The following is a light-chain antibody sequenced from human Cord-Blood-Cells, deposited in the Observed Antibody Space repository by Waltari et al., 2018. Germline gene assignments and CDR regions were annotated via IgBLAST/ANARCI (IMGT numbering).Light chain of an antibody. V-gene: IGLV2-11*01. J-gene: IGLJ3*02. CDR1: SRDVGGYNY. CDR2: DVS. Sequence: QSALTQPRSVSGSPGQSVTISCTGTSRDVGGYNYVSWYQQHPGKAPKLMIYDVSKRPSGVPDRFSGSKSGNTASLTISGLQAEDEADYYCCSYAGSYLWVFGGGTKLTVL. CDR3: CSYAGSYLWV.